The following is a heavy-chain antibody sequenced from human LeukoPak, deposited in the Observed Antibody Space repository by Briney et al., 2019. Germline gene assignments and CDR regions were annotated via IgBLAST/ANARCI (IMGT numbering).Heavy chain of an antibody. CDR3: ARLPYDGSAYSDY. Sequence: ASVKVSCKASGYTFTSYAISWVRQAPGQGLEWMGWINPYSGDTNYAQKFQGRVTLTRDTSISTAYLELSRLRSDDTAVYYCARLPYDGSAYSDYWGQGTLVTVSS. V-gene: IGHV1-2*02. CDR2: INPYSGDT. CDR1: GYTFTSYA. J-gene: IGHJ4*02. D-gene: IGHD3-22*01.